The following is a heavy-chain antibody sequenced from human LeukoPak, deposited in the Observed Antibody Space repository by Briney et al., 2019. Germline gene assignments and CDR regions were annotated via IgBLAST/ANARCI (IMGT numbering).Heavy chain of an antibody. CDR3: ARGYVDTAMVTAHYMDV. CDR1: GYTFTGYY. V-gene: IGHV1-2*02. Sequence: ASVKVCCKAAGYTFTGYYMHWGRQAHGQGLEWKGWINPNSGGRNYAQNFQGRVTMTRDPSISTAYMELSRLRSDDTAVYYCARGYVDTAMVTAHYMDVWGKGTTVTVSS. J-gene: IGHJ6*03. D-gene: IGHD5-18*01. CDR2: INPNSGGR.